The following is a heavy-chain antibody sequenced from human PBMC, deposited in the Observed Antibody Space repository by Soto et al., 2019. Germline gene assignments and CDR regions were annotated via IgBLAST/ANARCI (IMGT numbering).Heavy chain of an antibody. J-gene: IGHJ4*02. D-gene: IGHD5-18*01. Sequence: SETLSLTCAVSGGSISSGGYSWSWIRQPPGKGLEWIGYIYHSGSTYYNPSLKSRVTISVDRSKNQFSLKLSSVAAADTAVYYCARASGYSYGYNYFDYWGQGTLVTVSS. V-gene: IGHV4-30-2*01. CDR2: IYHSGST. CDR1: GGSISSGGYS. CDR3: ARASGYSYGYNYFDY.